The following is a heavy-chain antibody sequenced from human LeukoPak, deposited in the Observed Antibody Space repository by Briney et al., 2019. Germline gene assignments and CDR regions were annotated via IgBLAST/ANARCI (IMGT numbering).Heavy chain of an antibody. V-gene: IGHV3-30*02. D-gene: IGHD6-19*01. CDR3: ATAAPASGWYFDY. CDR1: GFNFNGNG. CDR2: IWYDGSNK. Sequence: GGSLRLSCAASGFNFNGNGIHWVRQAPGKGLEWVAFIWYDGSNKYYADSVKGRFTISRDISKNTLYLQMNSLRAEDTAVYYCATAAPASGWYFDYWGQGTLVTVSS. J-gene: IGHJ4*02.